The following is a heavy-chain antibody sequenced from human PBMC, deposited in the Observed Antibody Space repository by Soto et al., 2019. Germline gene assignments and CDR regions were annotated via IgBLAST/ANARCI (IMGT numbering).Heavy chain of an antibody. D-gene: IGHD5-12*01. CDR1: VFTFISYS. J-gene: IGHJ4*02. CDR2: IPYRRSPM. V-gene: IGHV3-48*02. CDR3: ARAKPFVRVATIIDY. Sequence: PGWSLRLSCAASVFTFISYSMNWVRQAPGKGLEGVAAIPYRRSPMFFGDSVKGRFTISRDNARTSLYLQMNRLSDEDTPVYSCARAKPFVRVATIIDYWGQGPMVAVSS.